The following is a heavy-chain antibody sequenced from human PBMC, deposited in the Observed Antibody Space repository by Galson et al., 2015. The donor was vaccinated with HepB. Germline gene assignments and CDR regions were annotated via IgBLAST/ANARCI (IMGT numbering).Heavy chain of an antibody. Sequence: PALVKPTQTLTLTCTFSGFSLSTSGVGVGWIRQPPGKALEWLALIYWDDDKRYSPSLKSRLTITKDTSKNQVVLTMTNMDPVDTATYYCAHSLVEPGAYYDSSGSNAFDIWGQGTMVTVSS. J-gene: IGHJ3*02. CDR1: GFSLSTSGVG. CDR3: AHSLVEPGAYYDSSGSNAFDI. V-gene: IGHV2-5*02. CDR2: IYWDDDK. D-gene: IGHD3-22*01.